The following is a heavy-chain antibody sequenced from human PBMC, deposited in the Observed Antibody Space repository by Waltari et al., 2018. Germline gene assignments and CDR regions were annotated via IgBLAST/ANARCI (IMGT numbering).Heavy chain of an antibody. D-gene: IGHD3-16*01. J-gene: IGHJ5*02. CDR1: GGSISRYY. V-gene: IGHV4-59*01. CDR2: TYYSGST. CDR3: ARVRLGFDP. Sequence: QVQLQESGPGLVKPSETLSLTCTVSGGSISRYYWSWLRQPPGQGLEWIGYTYYSGSTTSTPSLMRRATISVDTSKNQFSRKLSAVTAADTAVYYCARVRLGFDPWGQGTLVTVSS.